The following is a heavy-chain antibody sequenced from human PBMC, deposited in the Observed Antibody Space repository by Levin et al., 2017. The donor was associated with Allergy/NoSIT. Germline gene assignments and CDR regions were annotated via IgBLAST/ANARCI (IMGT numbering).Heavy chain of an antibody. CDR1: GGSFSGYY. V-gene: IGHV4-34*01. CDR2: INHSGST. D-gene: IGHD6-19*01. J-gene: IGHJ6*02. CDR3: ARAWEAVASMDG. Sequence: SETLSLTCAVYGGSFSGYYWSWIRQPPGKGLEWIGEINHSGSTNYNPSLKSRVTILVDTSKNQFSLKLSSVTAADTAVYYCARAWEAVASMDGWGQGTTVTVSS.